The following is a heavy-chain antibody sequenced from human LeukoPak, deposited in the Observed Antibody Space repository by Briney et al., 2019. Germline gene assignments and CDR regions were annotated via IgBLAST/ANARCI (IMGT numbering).Heavy chain of an antibody. J-gene: IGHJ4*02. CDR1: GYTFTGYY. CDR3: ARPSERIDGSSWYWQFDY. V-gene: IGHV1-2*02. CDR2: INPNSGGT. D-gene: IGHD6-13*01. Sequence: ASVKVSCKASGYTFTGYYMHWVRQAPGQGLGWIGWINPNSGGTNYAQKFQGRVTMTRDTSISTAYMELSRLRSDDTAVYYCARPSERIDGSSWYWQFDYWGQGTLVTVSS.